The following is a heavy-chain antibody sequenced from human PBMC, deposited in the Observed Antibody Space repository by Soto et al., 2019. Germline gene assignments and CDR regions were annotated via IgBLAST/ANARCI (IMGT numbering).Heavy chain of an antibody. Sequence: SVKVSCKASGGTFISHAISRVLRAPGQGLEWMGGISPIFGTANYAQKFQGRVTITADESASTAYMELSSLRSEDTAVYYCARGNQYSSSSRFEYWGQGTLVTVSS. CDR1: GGTFISHA. J-gene: IGHJ4*02. V-gene: IGHV1-69*13. CDR2: ISPIFGTA. D-gene: IGHD6-6*01. CDR3: ARGNQYSSSSRFEY.